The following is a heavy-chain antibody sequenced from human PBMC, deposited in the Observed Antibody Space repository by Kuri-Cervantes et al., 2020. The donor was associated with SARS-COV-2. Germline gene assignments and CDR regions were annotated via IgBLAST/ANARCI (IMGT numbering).Heavy chain of an antibody. V-gene: IGHV5-51*01. J-gene: IGHJ6*02. CDR1: GDGVTNYG. D-gene: IGHD3-10*01. Sequence: GGSLEIPCCGSGDGVTNYGSGWVRQMPGKGLEWMGIFYPGDSDTRYTPSFQGQVTISADKSISTAYLQWSSLKAPDTAMYYCARHPRITMVRGAQGYYYEGMDFWGQGTTVTVSS. CDR3: ARHPRITMVRGAQGYYYEGMDF. CDR2: FYPGDSDT.